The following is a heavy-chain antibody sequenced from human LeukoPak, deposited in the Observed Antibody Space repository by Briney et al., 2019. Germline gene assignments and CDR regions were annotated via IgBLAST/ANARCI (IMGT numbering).Heavy chain of an antibody. J-gene: IGHJ4*02. CDR2: ISGSGGST. Sequence: PGGSLRLSCAASGFTFSSYAMSWVRQAPGKGLEWVSAISGSGGSTYYADSVKGRFTISRDNSKNTLYLQMNSLRAEDTAVYYCAKCVGNYSSLSCGFDYWGQGTLVTVSS. CDR3: AKCVGNYSSLSCGFDY. V-gene: IGHV3-23*01. CDR1: GFTFSSYA. D-gene: IGHD6-13*01.